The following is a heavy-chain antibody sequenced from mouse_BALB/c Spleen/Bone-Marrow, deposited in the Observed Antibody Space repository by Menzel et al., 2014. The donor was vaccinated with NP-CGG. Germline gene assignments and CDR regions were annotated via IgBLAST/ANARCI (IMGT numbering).Heavy chain of an antibody. V-gene: IGHV1-14*01. CDR3: ARSLYGYDWYFDV. J-gene: IGHJ1*01. CDR2: INPYNDNT. Sequence: EVQLQQSGPELVKPGASVKMSCKASGYTFTSYVMHWVKQKPGQGLKWIGNINPYNDNTKYNEKFKGKATLTSDKSSSTAYMELSSLTSEDSAVYYCARSLYGYDWYFDVWGAGTTVTVSS. CDR1: GYTFTSYV. D-gene: IGHD2-2*01.